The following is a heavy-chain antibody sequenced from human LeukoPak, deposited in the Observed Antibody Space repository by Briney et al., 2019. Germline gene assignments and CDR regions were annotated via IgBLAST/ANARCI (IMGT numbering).Heavy chain of an antibody. V-gene: IGHV4-61*10. CDR3: ARPYSSSWYGSFDP. CDR2: IYYSGST. D-gene: IGHD6-13*01. CDR1: GGSISSGSYY. J-gene: IGHJ5*02. Sequence: SETLSLTCTVSGGSISSGSYYWSWIRQPAGKGLEWIGYIYYSGSTNYNPSLKSRVTISVDTSKNQFSLKLSSVTAADTAVYYCARPYSSSWYGSFDPWGQGTLVTVSS.